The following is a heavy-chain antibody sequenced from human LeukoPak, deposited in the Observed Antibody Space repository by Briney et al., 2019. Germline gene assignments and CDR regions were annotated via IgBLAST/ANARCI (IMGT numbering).Heavy chain of an antibody. CDR2: ISGSGGST. CDR3: ARDRNDFWSGYYTGGLSYYYGMDV. V-gene: IGHV3-23*01. J-gene: IGHJ6*02. D-gene: IGHD3-3*01. Sequence: GGSLRLSCAASGFTFSSYAMSWVRQAPGKGLEWVSAISGSGGSTYYADSVKGRFTISRDNSKNTLYLQMNSLRAEDTAVYYCARDRNDFWSGYYTGGLSYYYGMDVWGQGTTVTVSS. CDR1: GFTFSSYA.